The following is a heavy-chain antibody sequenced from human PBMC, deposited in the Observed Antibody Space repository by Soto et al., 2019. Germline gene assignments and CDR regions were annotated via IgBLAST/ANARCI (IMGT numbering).Heavy chain of an antibody. J-gene: IGHJ4*02. Sequence: LRLSCAASGFTFDDYGMSWVRQAPGKGLEWVSGINWNGGSTGYADSVKGRFTISRDNSKNTLYLQMNSLRAEDTAVYYCARARSTAAGLFDYWGLGTLVTVSS. V-gene: IGHV3-20*04. CDR2: INWNGGST. CDR3: ARARSTAAGLFDY. D-gene: IGHD6-13*01. CDR1: GFTFDDYG.